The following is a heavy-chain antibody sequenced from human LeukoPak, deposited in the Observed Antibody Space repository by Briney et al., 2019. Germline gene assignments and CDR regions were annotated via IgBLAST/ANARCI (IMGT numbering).Heavy chain of an antibody. J-gene: IGHJ2*01. CDR3: AREYYYDSSGYYYWYLDL. D-gene: IGHD3-22*01. CDR2: IYTSGST. Sequence: SETLSLTCTVSGGSISSYYWSWLRQPAGKGLEWIGRIYTSGSTNYNPSLKSRVTMSVDTSKNQFSLKLSSVAAADTAVYYCAREYYYDSSGYYYWYLDLWGRGTLVTVSS. CDR1: GGSISSYY. V-gene: IGHV4-4*07.